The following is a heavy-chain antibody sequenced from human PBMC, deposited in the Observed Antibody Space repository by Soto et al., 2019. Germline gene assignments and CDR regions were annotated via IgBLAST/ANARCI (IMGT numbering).Heavy chain of an antibody. CDR1: GYTFASYA. CDR3: ARDPPPPDY. CDR2: ISAYNGNT. Sequence: QVQLVQSGAEVKKPGASVKVSCKASGYTFASYAISWMRQAPGQGLEWMGWISAYNGNTNYTQKLQGRVTMTTDTSTSTAYRELRSLRSDDTAGDYCARDPPPPDYWGQGTLVTVSS. V-gene: IGHV1-18*01. J-gene: IGHJ4*02.